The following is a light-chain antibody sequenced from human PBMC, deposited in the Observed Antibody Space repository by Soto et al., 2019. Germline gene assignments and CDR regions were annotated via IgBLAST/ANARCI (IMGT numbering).Light chain of an antibody. CDR1: SAPLSTTYY. Sequence: QTVVTQEPAVSVSPGGTVTLTCGLRSAPLSTTYYPAWCQQAPGQPLRTLIYSTNTRSSGVPDRFSGSIRGNKAALTITGAQADDEAYYYCLLYMGNGIYLFGPGTKLTVL. V-gene: IGLV8-61*01. J-gene: IGLJ1*01. CDR3: LLYMGNGIYL. CDR2: STN.